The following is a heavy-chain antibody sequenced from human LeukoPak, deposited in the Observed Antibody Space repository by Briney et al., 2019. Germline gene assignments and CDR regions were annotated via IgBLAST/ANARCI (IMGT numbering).Heavy chain of an antibody. CDR1: GFTFSSYG. J-gene: IGHJ4*02. CDR3: ARGEYGSGSYHIDY. Sequence: GGSLRLSCAASGFTFSSYGMHWVRQAPGKGLEWVAFIRYDGSNKYYADSVKGRFTISRDNSKNTLYLQMNSLRAEDTAVYYCARGEYGSGSYHIDYWGQGTLVTVSS. V-gene: IGHV3-30*02. CDR2: IRYDGSNK. D-gene: IGHD3-10*01.